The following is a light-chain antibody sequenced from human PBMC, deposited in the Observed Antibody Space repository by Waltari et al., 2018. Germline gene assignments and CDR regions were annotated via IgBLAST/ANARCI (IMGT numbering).Light chain of an antibody. Sequence: SSELTQDPAVSVALGQTVRNTCQGASLRTSYESWYQPKSGQAPNLILCGKNKRPSGIPDRFSGYNSETTTSLTITGAQAEDEADYYCSSRDSSASHVLFAGGTKLTVL. CDR3: SSRDSSASHVL. CDR1: SLRTSY. J-gene: IGLJ2*01. CDR2: GKN. V-gene: IGLV3-19*01.